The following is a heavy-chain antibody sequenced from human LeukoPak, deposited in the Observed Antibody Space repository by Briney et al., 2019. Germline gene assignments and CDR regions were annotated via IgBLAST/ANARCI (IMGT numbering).Heavy chain of an antibody. CDR1: GGTFSSYA. CDR3: ARVGYYDSSGCYDNYFDY. J-gene: IGHJ4*02. Sequence: SVKVSCKASGGTFSSYAISWVRQAPGQGLEWMGGIIPIFGTANYAQKFQGRVTITADESTSTAYMELSSLRSEDTAVYYCARVGYYDSSGCYDNYFDYWGQGTLVTVSS. D-gene: IGHD3-22*01. CDR2: IIPIFGTA. V-gene: IGHV1-69*13.